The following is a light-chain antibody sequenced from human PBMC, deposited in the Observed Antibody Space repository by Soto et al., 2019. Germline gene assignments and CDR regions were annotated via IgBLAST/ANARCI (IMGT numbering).Light chain of an antibody. V-gene: IGKV3D-15*01. CDR3: LQDINYPWT. Sequence: EIVLTQSPAILSVSPGERATLSCRASQSISRSLAWYQQKPGQAPRLLISDASTRATGIPDRFSGSGSGTDFTLAISSLQPEDSATYYCLQDINYPWTFGQGTKVDIK. J-gene: IGKJ1*01. CDR1: QSISRS. CDR2: DAS.